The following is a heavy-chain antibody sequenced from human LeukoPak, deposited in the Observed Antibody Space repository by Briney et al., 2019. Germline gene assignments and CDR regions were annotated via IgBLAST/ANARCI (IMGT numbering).Heavy chain of an antibody. Sequence: TSETLSLTCTVSGGSISSSSYYWGWIRQPPGKGLEWIGSIYYSGSTHHNPSLKSRVTISVDTSKNQFPLKLSSVTAADTAVYYCARSSYQLLYKGGRRWFDPWGQGTLVTVSS. J-gene: IGHJ5*02. CDR1: GGSISSSSYY. CDR3: ARSSYQLLYKGGRRWFDP. CDR2: IYYSGST. D-gene: IGHD2-2*02. V-gene: IGHV4-39*06.